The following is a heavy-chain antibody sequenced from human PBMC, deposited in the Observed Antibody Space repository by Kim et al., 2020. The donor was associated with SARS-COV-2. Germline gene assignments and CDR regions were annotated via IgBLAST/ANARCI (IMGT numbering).Heavy chain of an antibody. CDR3: AREAGDFWSGYSYYYGMDV. CDR2: IYSGGST. CDR1: GFTVSSNY. J-gene: IGHJ6*02. V-gene: IGHV3-66*01. D-gene: IGHD3-3*01. Sequence: VGSLRLSCAASGFTVSSNYMSWVRQAPGKGLEWVSVIYSGGSTYYADSVKGRFTISRDNSKNTLYLQMNSLRAEDTAVYYCAREAGDFWSGYSYYYGMDVWGQGTTVTVSS.